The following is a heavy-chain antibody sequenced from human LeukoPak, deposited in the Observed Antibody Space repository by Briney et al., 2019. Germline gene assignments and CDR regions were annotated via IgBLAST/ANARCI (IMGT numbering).Heavy chain of an antibody. V-gene: IGHV3-7*01. CDR3: ARDRSRCVY. D-gene: IGHD3-10*01. J-gene: IGHJ4*02. CDR1: GFTFSSFW. Sequence: PGGSLRLPCAASGFTFSSFWMTWVRQAPGKGLEWVANIKQDGSEMYYVDSVKGRFTISRDNAKNSLYLQMNSLRAEDTAVYYCARDRSRCVYWGQGTLVTVSS. CDR2: IKQDGSEM.